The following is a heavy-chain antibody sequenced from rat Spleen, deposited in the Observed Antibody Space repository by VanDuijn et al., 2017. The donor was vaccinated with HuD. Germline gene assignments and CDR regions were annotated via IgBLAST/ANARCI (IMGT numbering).Heavy chain of an antibody. CDR1: GFTFSDYH. CDR2: ISYDGSSP. CDR3: TREAPNNYGGYSELGWFAY. J-gene: IGHJ3*01. D-gene: IGHD1-11*01. Sequence: EVQLVESDGGLVQPGGSLKLSCAASGFTFSDYHMAWVRQAPTKGLEWVATISYDGSSPYYRDSVKGRFTISRDNAQNTLYLQMNSLRSEDTATYYCTREAPNNYGGYSELGWFAYWGQGTLVTVSS. V-gene: IGHV5-29*01.